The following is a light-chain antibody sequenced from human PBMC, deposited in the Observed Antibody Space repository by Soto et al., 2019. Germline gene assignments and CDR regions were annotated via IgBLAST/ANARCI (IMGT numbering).Light chain of an antibody. V-gene: IGLV1-44*01. CDR2: SNN. Sequence: QPVLTQPPSASGTPGQRVTISCSGSSSNIGSNTVNWYQQLPGTAPKLLIYSNNQRPSGVPDQFSGSKSGNSASLTISGLQADDEADYHCSSYTSSNSLVFGGGTKLTVL. J-gene: IGLJ3*02. CDR3: SSYTSSNSLV. CDR1: SSNIGSNT.